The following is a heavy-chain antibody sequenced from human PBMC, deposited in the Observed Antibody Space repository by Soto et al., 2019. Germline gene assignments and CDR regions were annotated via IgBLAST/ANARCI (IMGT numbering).Heavy chain of an antibody. CDR2: INPSSGST. Sequence: ASVKVSCKASGYTFTSYYMHWWLQAPGQGLEWMVIINPSSGSTSYSQKFQRRVTMTRVTYSITVYMELSSLRSEDTAVYYCARENLYADNSNWSGGEWFDPWGQGTPVTVSS. D-gene: IGHD3-3*01. CDR3: ARENLYADNSNWSGGEWFDP. CDR1: GYTFTSYY. J-gene: IGHJ5*02. V-gene: IGHV1-46*01.